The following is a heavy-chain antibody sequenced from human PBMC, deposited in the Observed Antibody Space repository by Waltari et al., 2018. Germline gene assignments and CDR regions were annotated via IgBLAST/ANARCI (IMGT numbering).Heavy chain of an antibody. J-gene: IGHJ4*02. D-gene: IGHD4-17*01. V-gene: IGHV4-61*01. CDR1: GGSVSSGSHY. CDR3: ARITVTTPKYYFDF. Sequence: QVQLQESGLGLVKPSETLSLTCSVSGGSVSSGSHYWSWIRQPPGKGLEWIGFIYYSGSTNYNPSLKSRVTISVDMSKNQFSLKLTSVTAADTALYYCARITVTTPKYYFDFWGQGTLVTVSS. CDR2: IYYSGST.